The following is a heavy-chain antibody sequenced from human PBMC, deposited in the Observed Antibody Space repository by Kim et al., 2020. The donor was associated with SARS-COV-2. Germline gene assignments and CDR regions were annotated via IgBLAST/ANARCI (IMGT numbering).Heavy chain of an antibody. CDR3: ARLRYNWNYGFMDV. J-gene: IGHJ6*02. V-gene: IGHV4-59*08. D-gene: IGHD1-7*01. Sequence: NPSPQSRGTISVGTSKNQFSLKLRSVAAADTAVYYCARLRYNWNYGFMDVWGQGTTVTVSS.